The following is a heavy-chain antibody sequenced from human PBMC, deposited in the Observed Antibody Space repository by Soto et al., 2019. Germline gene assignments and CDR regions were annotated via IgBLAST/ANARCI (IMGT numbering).Heavy chain of an antibody. D-gene: IGHD4-17*01. J-gene: IGHJ4*02. V-gene: IGHV1-18*01. CDR2: ISAYNGNT. Sequence: QVQLVQSGAEVKKPGASVKVSCKASGYTFTSYGISWVRQAPGQGLEWMGWISAYNGNTNYAQKLQGRVTMTTDTSPSTAYMELRSLRSDDTAVYYCARVPVYHYGDSRQSFCEYWGQGTLVTVSS. CDR3: ARVPVYHYGDSRQSFCEY. CDR1: GYTFTSYG.